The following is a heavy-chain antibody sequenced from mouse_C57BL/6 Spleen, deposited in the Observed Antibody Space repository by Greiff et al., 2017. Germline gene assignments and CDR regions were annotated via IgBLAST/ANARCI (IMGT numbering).Heavy chain of an antibody. J-gene: IGHJ4*01. CDR1: GYTFTEYT. D-gene: IGHD2-5*01. CDR3: ARHEGTYYSNSYYAMDY. CDR2: FYPGSGSI. Sequence: VQLKQSGAELVKPGASVKLSCKASGYTFTEYTIHWVKQRSGQGLEWIGWFYPGSGSIKYNEKFKDKATLTADKSSSTVYMELSRLTSEDSAVYFCARHEGTYYSNSYYAMDYWGKGTSVTVSS. V-gene: IGHV1-62-2*01.